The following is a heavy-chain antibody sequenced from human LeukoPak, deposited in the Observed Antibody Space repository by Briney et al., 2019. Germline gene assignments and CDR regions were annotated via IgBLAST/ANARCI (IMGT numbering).Heavy chain of an antibody. CDR3: AKLGRRFLEWSDIDY. J-gene: IGHJ4*02. V-gene: IGHV3-30*02. CDR1: GFTFSSYG. Sequence: PGGSLRLSCAASGFTFSSYGMHWVRQAPGKGLEWVAFIRYDGSNKYYADSVKGRFTISRDNSKNKLYLQMNSLRAEDTAVYYCAKLGRRFLEWSDIDYWGQGTLVTVSS. D-gene: IGHD3-3*01. CDR2: IRYDGSNK.